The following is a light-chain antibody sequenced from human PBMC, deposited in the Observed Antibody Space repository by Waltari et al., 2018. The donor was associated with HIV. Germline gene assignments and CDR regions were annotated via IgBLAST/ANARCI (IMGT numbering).Light chain of an antibody. V-gene: IGLV1-51*01. Sequence: QSVLTQPPSVSAAPGQKVTISCSGSNSNLGNNYVSWYRQLPRSAPKLLIYASNRRPSGIPDRFSGSKSGTSATLGITGRQTGDEADYYCGTWDSSLSAGVFGVGTKVTVL. J-gene: IGLJ2*01. CDR1: NSNLGNNY. CDR3: GTWDSSLSAGV. CDR2: ASN.